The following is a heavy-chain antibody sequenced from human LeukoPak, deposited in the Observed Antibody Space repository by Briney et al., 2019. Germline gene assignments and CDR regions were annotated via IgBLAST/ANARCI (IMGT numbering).Heavy chain of an antibody. D-gene: IGHD3-16*01. Sequence: SGGSLRLSCAASGFTVSSNYMSWVRQAPGKGLEWVSVIYSGGSTYYADSVKGRFTISRDNSKNTLYLQMNSLRAEDTAVYYCAKSRLVYYFDYWGQGTLVTVSS. V-gene: IGHV3-53*01. CDR2: IYSGGST. J-gene: IGHJ4*02. CDR3: AKSRLVYYFDY. CDR1: GFTVSSNY.